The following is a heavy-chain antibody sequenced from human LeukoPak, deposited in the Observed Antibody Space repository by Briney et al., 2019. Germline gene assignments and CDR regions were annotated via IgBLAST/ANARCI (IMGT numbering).Heavy chain of an antibody. CDR1: GFTFSSYW. Sequence: SGGSLRLSCAASGFTFSSYWMSWVRQAPGKGLEWVANIKQDGSEKYYVDSVKGRFTISRDNAKNSLYLQMNSLSAEDTAMYYCARVCHCSGGSLDYWGQGTLVTVSS. J-gene: IGHJ4*02. CDR3: ARVCHCSGGSLDY. V-gene: IGHV3-7*04. D-gene: IGHD2-15*01. CDR2: IKQDGSEK.